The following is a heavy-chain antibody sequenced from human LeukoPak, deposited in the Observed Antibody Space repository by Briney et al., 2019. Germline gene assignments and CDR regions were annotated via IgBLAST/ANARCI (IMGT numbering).Heavy chain of an antibody. CDR3: AKDPRTKYCSSTSCYGRGNYYYGMDV. D-gene: IGHD2-2*01. J-gene: IGHJ6*04. Sequence: PGGSLRLSCAASGFTFSSYGMHWVRQAPGKGLVWVAVISYDGSNKYYADSVKGRFTISRDNSKNTLYLQMNSLRAEDTAVYYCAKDPRTKYCSSTSCYGRGNYYYGMDVWGKGTTVTVSS. V-gene: IGHV3-30*18. CDR2: ISYDGSNK. CDR1: GFTFSSYG.